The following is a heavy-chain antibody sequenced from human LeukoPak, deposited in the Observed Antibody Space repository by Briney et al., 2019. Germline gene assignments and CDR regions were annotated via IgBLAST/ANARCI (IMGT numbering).Heavy chain of an antibody. CDR3: ARDTTVRGPYYYYYMDV. Sequence: SETLPLTCTVSGGSISSYYWSWIRQPAGKGLEWIGRIYTSGSTNYNPSLKSRVTMSVDTSKNQFSLKLSSVTAADTAVYYCARDTTVRGPYYYYYMDVWGKGTTVTISS. V-gene: IGHV4-4*07. CDR2: IYTSGST. CDR1: GGSISSYY. D-gene: IGHD3-10*01. J-gene: IGHJ6*03.